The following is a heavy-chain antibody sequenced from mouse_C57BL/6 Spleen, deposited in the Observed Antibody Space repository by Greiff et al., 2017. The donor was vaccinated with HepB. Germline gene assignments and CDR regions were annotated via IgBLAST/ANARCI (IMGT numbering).Heavy chain of an antibody. V-gene: IGHV1-39*01. CDR3: ARSLSYDYDDAGYAMDY. Sequence: VQLQQSGPELVEPGASVKISCKASGYSFTDYNMNWVKQSNGKSLEWIGVINPNYGTTSYNQKFKGKATLTVDQSSSTAYMQLNSLTSEDSAVYYCARSLSYDYDDAGYAMDYWGQGTSVTVSS. D-gene: IGHD2-4*01. CDR1: GYSFTDYN. J-gene: IGHJ4*01. CDR2: INPNYGTT.